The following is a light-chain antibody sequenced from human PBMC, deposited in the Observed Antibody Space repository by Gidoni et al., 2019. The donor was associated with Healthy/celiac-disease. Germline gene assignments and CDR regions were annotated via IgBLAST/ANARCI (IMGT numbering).Light chain of an antibody. CDR3: QQYYSTPYT. Sequence: DIVMNQSPDSLAVSLGERATINCKSSQSVLYSSNNKNYLAWYQQKPGQPPKLLIYWASTRESVVPDRFSGSGSGTDFTLTISSLQAEDVAVYYCQQYYSTPYTFGQGTKLEIK. V-gene: IGKV4-1*01. J-gene: IGKJ2*01. CDR2: WAS. CDR1: QSVLYSSNNKNY.